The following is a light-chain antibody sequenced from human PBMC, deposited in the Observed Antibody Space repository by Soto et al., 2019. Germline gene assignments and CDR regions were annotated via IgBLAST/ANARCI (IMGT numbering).Light chain of an antibody. V-gene: IGKV3-20*01. Sequence: EIVLTQSPGTLSLSPGERATLSCRASQSVSRTYLGWYQQKPGQAPRLLIYGASNRASGIPDRFSGSGSGTGFTLTISRLEPEDFAVYYCQQSGSSPQTFGQGTRLEI. CDR2: GAS. CDR3: QQSGSSPQT. J-gene: IGKJ2*01. CDR1: QSVSRTY.